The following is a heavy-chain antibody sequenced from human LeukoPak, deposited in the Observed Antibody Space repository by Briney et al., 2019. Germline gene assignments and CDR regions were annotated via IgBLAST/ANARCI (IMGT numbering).Heavy chain of an antibody. J-gene: IGHJ4*02. D-gene: IGHD2-2*01. V-gene: IGHV3-30*02. CDR3: VKVWSTSWRGLGFFDA. Sequence: PGGTLRLSCVTSGFTFSSYAMHWVRQPPGRGLEWVAFIHYDGNNKYFADSVKGRFTISRDNSQNTLFLQMNSLRAEDTARYYCVKVWSTSWRGLGFFDAWGQGTLVTVSS. CDR2: IHYDGNNK. CDR1: GFTFSSYA.